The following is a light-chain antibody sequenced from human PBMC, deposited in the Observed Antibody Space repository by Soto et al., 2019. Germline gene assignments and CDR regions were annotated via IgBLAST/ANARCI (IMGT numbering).Light chain of an antibody. CDR1: QSVSTY. Sequence: EIVLTQSPATLSLSPGERATLSCRASQSVSTYIAWYQQKPGQAPRLLIYDASSRATGIPARFSGSGSGTDFTLTISSLDPEDFAIYYCQQRSNWPLTFGPGTKVDIK. CDR2: DAS. V-gene: IGKV3-11*01. J-gene: IGKJ3*01. CDR3: QQRSNWPLT.